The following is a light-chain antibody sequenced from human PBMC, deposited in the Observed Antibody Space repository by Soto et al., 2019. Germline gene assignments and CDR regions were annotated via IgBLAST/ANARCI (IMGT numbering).Light chain of an antibody. Sequence: EVVLTQSPGTLSLSPGERATLSCRASQTVSSNYLAWYQQKPGQSPNLLIYAASTRATGIPDRFSASGSGTDFTLTISRLEPEDFGVYYCQQYGDSPRTFGQGTKWIS. CDR3: QQYGDSPRT. CDR2: AAS. V-gene: IGKV3-20*01. CDR1: QTVSSNY. J-gene: IGKJ1*01.